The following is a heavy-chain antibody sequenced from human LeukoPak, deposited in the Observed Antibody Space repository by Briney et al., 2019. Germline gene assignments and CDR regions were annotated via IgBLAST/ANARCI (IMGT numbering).Heavy chain of an antibody. CDR1: GGTFSSYA. Sequence: SVKVSCKASGGTFSSYAISWVRQALGQGLEWMGGIIGIFGTANYAQKFQGRVTLTTDESTSTAYMELSSLRSEDTAVYYCARDGRNDFWSGYDAFDIWGQGTRVTVSS. CDR2: IIGIFGTA. J-gene: IGHJ3*02. D-gene: IGHD3-3*01. V-gene: IGHV1-69*05. CDR3: ARDGRNDFWSGYDAFDI.